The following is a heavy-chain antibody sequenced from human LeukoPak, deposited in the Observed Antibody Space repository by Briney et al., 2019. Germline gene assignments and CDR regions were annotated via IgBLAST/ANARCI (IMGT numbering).Heavy chain of an antibody. CDR2: ISFGDSDS. CDR3: ATARPHRGFDI. J-gene: IGHJ3*02. CDR1: GYSFTSYW. V-gene: IGHV5-51*01. Sequence: GESPKISCKGSGYSFTSYWIGWVRQMPGKGLEWMGIISFGDSDSRYSPSFQGQVTISVDKSINTAYLQWSSLKASDTAMYYCATARPHRGFDIWGQGTMVTVSS.